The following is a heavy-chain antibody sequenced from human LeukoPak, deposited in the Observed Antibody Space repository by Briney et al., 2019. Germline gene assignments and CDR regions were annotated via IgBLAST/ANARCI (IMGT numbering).Heavy chain of an antibody. J-gene: IGHJ5*02. D-gene: IGHD3-9*01. CDR1: GGSISSYY. CDR3: ARVGLRYFDWLSQDPHRWFDP. CDR2: IYYSGST. Sequence: SETLSLTCTVSGGSISSYYWSWIRQPPGKGLEWIGYIYYSGSTNYNPSLKSRVTISVDTSKNQFSLKLSSVTAADTAVYYCARVGLRYFDWLSQDPHRWFDPWGQGTLVTVSS. V-gene: IGHV4-59*12.